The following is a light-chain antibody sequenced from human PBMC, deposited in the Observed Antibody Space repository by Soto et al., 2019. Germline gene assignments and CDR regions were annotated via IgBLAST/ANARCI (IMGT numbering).Light chain of an antibody. CDR2: GVS. V-gene: IGLV2-14*01. CDR3: SSYTSSSTYV. CDR1: NSDVGGYNY. J-gene: IGLJ1*01. Sequence: QSVLTQPAYVTGSTGQSIAIYHTRTNSDVGGYNYVSWYQQHPGNAPKLMIYGVSNRPSGVSNRFSGSKSGNTASLTISGLQVEDEADYYCSSYTSSSTYVFGTGTKVTVL.